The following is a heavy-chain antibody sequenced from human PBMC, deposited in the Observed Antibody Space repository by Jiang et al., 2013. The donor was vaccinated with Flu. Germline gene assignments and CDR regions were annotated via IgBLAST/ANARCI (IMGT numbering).Heavy chain of an antibody. CDR3: ARETVAGNWFDP. CDR1: GYTFTGYY. V-gene: IGHV1-2*04. Sequence: SGAEVKKPGASVKVSCKASGYTFTGYYMHWVRQAPGQGLEWMGGINPNSGGTNYAQKFQGWVTMTRDTSISTAYMELSRLRSDDTAVYYCARETVAGNWFDPWGQGTLVTVSS. J-gene: IGHJ5*02. D-gene: IGHD6-19*01. CDR2: INPNSGGT.